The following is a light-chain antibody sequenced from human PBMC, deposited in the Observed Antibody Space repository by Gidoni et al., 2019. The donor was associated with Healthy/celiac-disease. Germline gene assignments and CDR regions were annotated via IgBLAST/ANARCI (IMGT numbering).Light chain of an antibody. CDR2: AAS. V-gene: IGKV1-39*01. J-gene: IGKJ1*01. Sequence: DIQMTQSPSSLSASVGDRVTITCRASQSISSYLNWYQQKPGKAPKLLNYAASSLQSGVPSRFSGSGSGTDFTLTISSQQPEDLATYYCQQSYSTPRTFGQGTKVEIK. CDR3: QQSYSTPRT. CDR1: QSISSY.